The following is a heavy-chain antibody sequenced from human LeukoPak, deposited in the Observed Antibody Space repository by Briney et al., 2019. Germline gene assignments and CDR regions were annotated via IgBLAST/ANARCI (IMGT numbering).Heavy chain of an antibody. V-gene: IGHV1-2*02. CDR1: GYTFTDYY. J-gene: IGHJ4*02. CDR3: ARERREFFDY. CDR2: INPNSGGT. D-gene: IGHD3-10*01. Sequence: ASVKVSCKASGYTFTDYYVHWVRKAPGQGLEWMGWINPNSGGTKYAQNFQGRVTMTRDTSISTAYMELSRLRSDDTAVYYCARERREFFDYWGQGTLVTVSS.